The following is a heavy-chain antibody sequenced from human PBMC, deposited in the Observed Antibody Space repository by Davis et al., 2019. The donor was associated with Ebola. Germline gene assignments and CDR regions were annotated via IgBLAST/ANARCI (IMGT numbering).Heavy chain of an antibody. CDR1: GGSISSGDYY. CDR3: ARSRGGQARYSGYDQSYYFDY. J-gene: IGHJ4*02. D-gene: IGHD5-12*01. Sequence: MPSETLSLTCTVSGGSISSGDYYWSWIRQPPGKGLEWIGYIYYSGSTYYSPSLKSRVTISVDTSKNQFSLKLSSVTAADTAVYYCARSRGGQARYSGYDQSYYFDYWGQGTLVTVSS. CDR2: IYYSGST. V-gene: IGHV4-30-4*01.